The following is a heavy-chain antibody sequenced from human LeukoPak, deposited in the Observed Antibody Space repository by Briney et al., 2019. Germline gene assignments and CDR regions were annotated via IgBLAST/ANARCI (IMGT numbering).Heavy chain of an antibody. J-gene: IGHJ4*02. D-gene: IGHD4-17*01. V-gene: IGHV3-30*04. Sequence: GGSLRLSCAASGFTFSSYAMHWVRQAPGKGLEWVAVISYDGSNKYYADSVKGRFTISRDNSKNTLYLQMNSLRAEDTAVYYCAKASLYGDYTFDYWGQGTLVTVSS. CDR2: ISYDGSNK. CDR1: GFTFSSYA. CDR3: AKASLYGDYTFDY.